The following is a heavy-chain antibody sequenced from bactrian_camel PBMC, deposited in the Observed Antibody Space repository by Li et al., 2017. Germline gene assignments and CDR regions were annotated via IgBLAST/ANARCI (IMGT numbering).Heavy chain of an antibody. D-gene: IGHD1*01. Sequence: QVQLVESGGGSVQAGGSLRLSCAASGYTYSTYYIGWFRQAPGKEREGVAAIYAAGGRTYCADSAKGRFTISKDNRKNILYLQMNSLTPGDTAMYYCTARYEFGLGACRGVGGLGFWGQGTQVTVS. V-gene: IGHV3S28*01. J-gene: IGHJ6*01. CDR2: IYAAGGRT. CDR3: TARYEFGLGACRGVGGLGF. CDR1: GYTYSTYY.